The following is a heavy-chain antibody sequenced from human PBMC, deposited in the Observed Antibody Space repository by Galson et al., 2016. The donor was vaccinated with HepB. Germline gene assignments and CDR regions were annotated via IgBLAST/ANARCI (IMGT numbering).Heavy chain of an antibody. CDR3: AKGGKSDY. CDR1: GFIFDNYA. Sequence: SLRLSCAVTGFIFDNYAMSWVRQRPGKGLEWVSGISASGGETYYAVPVKGRFTISRDNSRKTVSLQMDSLTGDDTAIYYCAKGGKSDYWGQGTQVTVSA. CDR2: ISASGGET. J-gene: IGHJ4*02. D-gene: IGHD1-1*01. V-gene: IGHV3-23*01.